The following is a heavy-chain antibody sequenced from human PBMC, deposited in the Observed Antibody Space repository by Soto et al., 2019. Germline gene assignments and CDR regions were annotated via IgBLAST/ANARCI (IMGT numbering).Heavy chain of an antibody. D-gene: IGHD1-7*01. Sequence: QLQLQESGPGLVKPSETLSLTCTVSGGSISSSSYYWGWIRQPPGKGLEWIGSIYYSGSTYYNPSLNSRVTISVDTSKNQFSLKLSSVTAADTAVYYCARLRTGTTRPYYYYMDVWGKGTTVTVSS. CDR3: ARLRTGTTRPYYYYMDV. J-gene: IGHJ6*03. V-gene: IGHV4-39*01. CDR2: IYYSGST. CDR1: GGSISSSSYY.